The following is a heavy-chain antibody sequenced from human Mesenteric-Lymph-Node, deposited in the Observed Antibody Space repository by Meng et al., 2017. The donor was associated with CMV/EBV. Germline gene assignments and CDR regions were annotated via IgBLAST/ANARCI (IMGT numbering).Heavy chain of an antibody. CDR3: ARASGVFGVDSPHWFDP. CDR2: IKQDGSEK. V-gene: IGHV3-7*01. CDR1: GFTFSSYW. Sequence: GGSLRLSCAASGFTFSSYWMSWVRQAPGKGLEWVANIKQDGSEKYYVDSVKGRLTISRDNAKNSLYLQMNSLRAEDTAVYYCARASGVFGVDSPHWFDPWGQGTLVTVSS. D-gene: IGHD3-3*01. J-gene: IGHJ5*02.